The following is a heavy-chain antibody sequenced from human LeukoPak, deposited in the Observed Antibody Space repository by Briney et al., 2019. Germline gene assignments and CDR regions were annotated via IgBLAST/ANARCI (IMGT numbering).Heavy chain of an antibody. J-gene: IGHJ4*02. CDR1: GFTFSGYG. D-gene: IGHD5-12*01. V-gene: IGHV3-30*18. CDR2: ISYDGSNK. Sequence: PGGSLRLSCAASGFTFSGYGMHWVRQAPGKGLEWVATISYDGSNKNYADSVKGRFTISRDNSKNTLYLQMNSLRAEDTAVYYCAKSPEWLYLWLLDYWGQGTLVTVSS. CDR3: AKSPEWLYLWLLDY.